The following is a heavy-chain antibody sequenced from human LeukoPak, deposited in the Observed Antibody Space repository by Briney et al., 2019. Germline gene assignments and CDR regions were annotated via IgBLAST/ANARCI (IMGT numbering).Heavy chain of an antibody. J-gene: IGHJ4*02. D-gene: IGHD3-9*01. CDR3: ARGRYFDSLLD. V-gene: IGHV3-48*04. CDR2: ISSSSNTI. CDR1: GFTFSDYS. Sequence: GGSLRLSCAASGFTFSDYSMNWVRQAPGKGLEWVSYISSSSNTIYYADSVKGRFTISRDNAKNSLYLQMNSLRAEDTAVYFCARGRYFDSLLDWGQGTLVTVSS.